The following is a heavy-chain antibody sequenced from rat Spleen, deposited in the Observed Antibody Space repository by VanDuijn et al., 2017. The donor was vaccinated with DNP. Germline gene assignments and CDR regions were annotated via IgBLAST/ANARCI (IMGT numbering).Heavy chain of an antibody. J-gene: IGHJ3*01. CDR2: INPDGGST. V-gene: IGHV5-58*01. D-gene: IGHD1-6*01. CDR1: GFTFSSYW. Sequence: EVQLVETWGGVVQPGRSLKLSCVASGFTFSSYWMYWIRQAPGKGLEWVASINPDGGSTYYSDSVKGRFAISRDNAENTLYLQMNSLRSEDTATYYCAKVRYYGLPGFTYWGQGTLVTVSS. CDR3: AKVRYYGLPGFTY.